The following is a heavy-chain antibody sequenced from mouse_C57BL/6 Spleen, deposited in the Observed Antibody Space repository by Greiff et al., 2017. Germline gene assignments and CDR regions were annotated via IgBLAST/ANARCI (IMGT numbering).Heavy chain of an antibody. CDR2: IYPRSGNT. D-gene: IGHD1-1*01. V-gene: IGHV1-81*01. J-gene: IGHJ1*03. CDR1: GYNFTSYG. CDR3: ARRDYYGRSYWYFDV. Sequence: QVQLKQSGAELARPGASVKLSCKASGYNFTSYGISWVKQRTGQGLEWIGEIYPRSGNTYYNEKFKGKATLTADKSSSTAYMELRSLTSEDSAVYFCARRDYYGRSYWYFDVWGTGTTVTVSS.